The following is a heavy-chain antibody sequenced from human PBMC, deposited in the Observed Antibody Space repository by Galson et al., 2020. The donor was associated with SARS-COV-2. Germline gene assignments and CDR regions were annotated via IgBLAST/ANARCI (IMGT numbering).Heavy chain of an antibody. V-gene: IGHV4-4*07. J-gene: IGHJ5*02. CDR1: GGSISSYY. Sequence: SETLSLTCTVSGGSISSYYWSWIRQPAGKGLEWIGRIYTSGSTNYNPSLKSRVTMSVDTSKNQFSLKLSSVTAADTAVYYCARDWDYYDSSGYPGDWFDPWGQGTLVTVSS. D-gene: IGHD3-22*01. CDR2: IYTSGST. CDR3: ARDWDYYDSSGYPGDWFDP.